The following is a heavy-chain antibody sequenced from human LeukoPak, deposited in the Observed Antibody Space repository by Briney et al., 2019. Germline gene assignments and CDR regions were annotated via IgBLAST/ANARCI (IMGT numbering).Heavy chain of an antibody. V-gene: IGHV4-38-2*02. Sequence: SETLSLTCTVSGSSMSSDYYWGWIRQPPGKGLEWIGSISDSGSAYYNPSLKSRVAISVDPSKKQFSLKVTSVTAADTAVYYCARDLGRKRRAHYYYDDSSPAYYFDSWGQGILVAVSS. CDR2: ISDSGSA. J-gene: IGHJ4*02. CDR1: GSSMSSDYY. CDR3: ARDLGRKRRAHYYYDDSSPAYYFDS. D-gene: IGHD3-22*01.